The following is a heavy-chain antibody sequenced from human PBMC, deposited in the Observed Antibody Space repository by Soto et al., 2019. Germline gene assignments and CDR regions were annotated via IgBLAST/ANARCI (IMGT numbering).Heavy chain of an antibody. CDR3: ATGADYDPNWFDP. Sequence: QVQLVESXXXVVXXXXXLRLSCAASGFTFSSYGMHWVRQAPGKGLEWVAVISYDGSNKYYADSVKGRFTISRDNAKNTLYLQMNSLRAEDTAVYYCATGADYDPNWFDPWGQGTLVTVSS. CDR2: ISYDGSNK. V-gene: IGHV3-30*03. D-gene: IGHD3-3*01. J-gene: IGHJ5*02. CDR1: GFTFSSYG.